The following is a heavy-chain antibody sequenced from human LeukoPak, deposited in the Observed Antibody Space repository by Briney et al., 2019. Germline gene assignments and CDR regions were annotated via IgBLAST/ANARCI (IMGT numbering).Heavy chain of an antibody. V-gene: IGHV4-59*01. CDR3: ARAPRYCSSTSCLRGPYYFDY. D-gene: IGHD2-2*01. CDR1: GGSISSYY. Sequence: SETLSLTCTVSGGSISSYYWSWIRQPPGKGLEWIGYIYYSGSTNYNPSLKSRVTISVDTSKNQFSLKLSSVTAADTAVYYCARAPRYCSSTSCLRGPYYFDYWGQGTLVSVSS. CDR2: IYYSGST. J-gene: IGHJ4*02.